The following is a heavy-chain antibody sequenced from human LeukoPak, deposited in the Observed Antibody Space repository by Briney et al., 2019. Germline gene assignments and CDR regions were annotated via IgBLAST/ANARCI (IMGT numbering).Heavy chain of an antibody. J-gene: IGHJ4*02. V-gene: IGHV1-18*01. CDR1: GYTFTSYG. D-gene: IGHD3-3*01. CDR3: AGAGDDFWSGYYVD. Sequence: ASVKVSCKASGYTFTSYGISWVRQAPGQGLEWMGWISAYNGNTNYAQKLQGRVTMTTDTSTSTAYMELRSLRSDDTAVYYCAGAGDDFWSGYYVDWGQGTLVTVSS. CDR2: ISAYNGNT.